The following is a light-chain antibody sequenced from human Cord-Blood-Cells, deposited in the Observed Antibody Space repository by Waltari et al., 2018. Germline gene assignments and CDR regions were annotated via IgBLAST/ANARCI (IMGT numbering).Light chain of an antibody. CDR3: CSYAGSSTFGV. CDR1: SSDVASYNL. V-gene: IGLV2-23*03. Sequence: QSALTQPASVSGSPGQSITIPCTGTSSDVASYNLVSWYQQHPGKAPKLMIYEGSKRPSGVSNRFSGSKSGNTASLTISGLQAEDEADYYCCSYAGSSTFGVFGGGTKLTVL. CDR2: EGS. J-gene: IGLJ3*02.